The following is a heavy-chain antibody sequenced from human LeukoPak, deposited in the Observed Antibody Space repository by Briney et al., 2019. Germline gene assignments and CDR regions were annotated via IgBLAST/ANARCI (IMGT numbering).Heavy chain of an antibody. CDR3: ARGPDYSNLVDY. V-gene: IGHV4-4*07. CDR2: IYTIWST. CDR1: VGSLSIYY. Sequence: AQTLSLTRTFCVGSLSIYYWSWIRQPAGKGLEWIGRIYTIWSTNYNPSLKSRVTISVDKSKNQFSLKLSSVTVADTAVYYCARGPDYSNLVDYWGQGTLVTVSS. J-gene: IGHJ4*02. D-gene: IGHD4-11*01.